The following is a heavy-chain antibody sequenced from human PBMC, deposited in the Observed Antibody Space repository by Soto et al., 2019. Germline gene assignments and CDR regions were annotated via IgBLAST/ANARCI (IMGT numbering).Heavy chain of an antibody. CDR2: INAGNGHT. CDR3: ASPSYGSGSYY. V-gene: IGHV1-3*01. J-gene: IGHJ4*02. D-gene: IGHD3-10*01. Sequence: QVQLVQSGAEVKKPGASVMVSCKASGYTFSNYLLHWVRQAPGQGLEWMGWINAGNGHTKYSQKFQGRVTFTRDTSATTAYIELSSLRSEDTAVYYCASPSYGSGSYYWGQGTLVTVSS. CDR1: GYTFSNYL.